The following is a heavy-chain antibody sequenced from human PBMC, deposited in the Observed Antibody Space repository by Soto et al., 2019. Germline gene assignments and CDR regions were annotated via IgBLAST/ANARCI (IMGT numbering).Heavy chain of an antibody. D-gene: IGHD2-2*01. CDR1: GFTFTSSA. CDR2: IVVGSGNT. V-gene: IGHV1-58*01. Sequence: SVKVSCKASGFTFTSSAVQWVRQARGQRLEWIGWIVVGSGNTNYAQKFQERVTITRDMSTSTAYMELSSLRSEDTAVYYCAADRGEYFYYYYGMDVWGQGTTVTVS. CDR3: AADRGEYFYYYYGMDV. J-gene: IGHJ6*02.